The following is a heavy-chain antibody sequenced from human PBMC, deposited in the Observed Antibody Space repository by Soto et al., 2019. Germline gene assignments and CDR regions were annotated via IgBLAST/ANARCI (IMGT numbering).Heavy chain of an antibody. J-gene: IGHJ6*02. D-gene: IGHD2-2*01. CDR2: ISYDGSNK. CDR3: AKDRGSGDIVVVPAASHYYYYYGMDV. CDR1: GFSFSSYS. Sequence: GGSLRLSCAASGFSFSSYSMNWVRQAPGKGLEWVAVISYDGSNKYYADSVKGRFTISRDNSKNTLYLQMNSLRAEDTAVYYCAKDRGSGDIVVVPAASHYYYYYGMDVWGQGTTVTVSS. V-gene: IGHV3-30*18.